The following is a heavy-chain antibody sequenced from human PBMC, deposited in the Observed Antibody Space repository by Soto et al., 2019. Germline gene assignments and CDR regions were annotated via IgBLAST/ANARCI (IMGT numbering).Heavy chain of an antibody. CDR2: ISGSGGNT. CDR1: GFSFSSYG. Sequence: HPGGSRRRSWAASGFSFSSYGMSGVRQAPGKGLEWVSAISGSGGNTFYADSVKGRFTVSRDNSKNTLYLQMDSLRAEDTAIYYCAKAEDNYDGLTGYYLGNYFFDYWGQGTLVTVSS. V-gene: IGHV3-23*01. J-gene: IGHJ4*02. CDR3: AKAEDNYDGLTGYYLGNYFFDY. D-gene: IGHD3-9*01.